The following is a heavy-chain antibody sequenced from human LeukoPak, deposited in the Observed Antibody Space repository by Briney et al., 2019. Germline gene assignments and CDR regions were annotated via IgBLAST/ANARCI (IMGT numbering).Heavy chain of an antibody. CDR3: AGQSIVVVSGYYNWLDP. CDR2: INHSGST. Sequence: ASETLSLTCAVYGGSFSGYYWSWIRQPPGKGLEWIGEINHSGSTNYNPSLKSRVTISVDTSKNQFSLKLSSVTAADTAVYYCAGQSIVVVSGYYNWLDPWGQGTLVTVSS. V-gene: IGHV4-34*01. D-gene: IGHD2-21*01. CDR1: GGSFSGYY. J-gene: IGHJ5*02.